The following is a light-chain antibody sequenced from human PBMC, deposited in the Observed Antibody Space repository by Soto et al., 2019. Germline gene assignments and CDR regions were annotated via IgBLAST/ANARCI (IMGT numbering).Light chain of an antibody. CDR1: QTISSW. CDR3: QQSDSNPIT. CDR2: KAS. V-gene: IGKV1-5*03. Sequence: DIQMTQFPSTLSGSVGDRATITCRASQTISSWLAWYQQKKGKAPKLLIYKASTLKSGVPSRFRGRGSRTDFTLTISSPQPEDVETDYCQQSDSNPITFGQGTRLEIK. J-gene: IGKJ5*01.